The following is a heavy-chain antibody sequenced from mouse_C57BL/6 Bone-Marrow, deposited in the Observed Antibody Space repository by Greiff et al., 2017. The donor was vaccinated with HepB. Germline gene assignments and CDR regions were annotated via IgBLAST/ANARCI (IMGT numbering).Heavy chain of an antibody. CDR3: ARGGYYGSSTWFAY. CDR2: ISNASSTT. Sequence: EVKLVESGGGLVKPGGSLKLSCAASGFTFSDYGMHWVRQAPEKGLEWVGYISNASSTTYYAHTVKGRFTISRDNAKNTLFLQMTSLRSEDTAMYFCARGGYYGSSTWFAYWGQGTLVTVS. D-gene: IGHD1-1*01. V-gene: IGHV5-17*01. CDR1: GFTFSDYG. J-gene: IGHJ3*01.